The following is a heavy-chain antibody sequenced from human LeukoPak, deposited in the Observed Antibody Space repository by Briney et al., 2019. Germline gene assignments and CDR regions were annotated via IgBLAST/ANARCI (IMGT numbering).Heavy chain of an antibody. D-gene: IGHD2-15*01. CDR3: ARPELPGWSVLFDF. CDR2: INQDGGDK. J-gene: IGHJ4*02. CDR1: GFTISNYW. V-gene: IGHV3-7*01. Sequence: GGSLRLSRAASGFTISNYWMSWVRQAPGKGLEWVANINQDGGDKYYADSVKGRFTISRDNAKNSLFLQMNSLRAEDTAVYYCARPELPGWSVLFDFWGQGTLLTVSS.